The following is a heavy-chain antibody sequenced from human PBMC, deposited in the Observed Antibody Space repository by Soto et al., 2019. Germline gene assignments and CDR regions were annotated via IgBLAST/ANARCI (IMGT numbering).Heavy chain of an antibody. J-gene: IGHJ4*02. Sequence: GGSLRLSCTASGFTFSNYAMSWVRRAQGKGLGWVSTISGSGGITNYVDSVKGRFTIPRDNFKNTLNLQVNSRRAENTAEYYTAASRSAYISYFDYWGQGTLVTVSS. CDR3: AASRSAYISYFDY. D-gene: IGHD6-25*01. V-gene: IGHV3-23*01. CDR1: GFTFSNYA. CDR2: ISGSGGIT.